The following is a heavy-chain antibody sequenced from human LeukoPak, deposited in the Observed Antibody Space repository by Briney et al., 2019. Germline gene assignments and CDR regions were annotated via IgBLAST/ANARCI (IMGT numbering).Heavy chain of an antibody. Sequence: SQTLSLTCVISGDSVFSNSAAWNWIRQSPSRGLEWLGRTYYRSKWYNDYAVSVKSRITINPDTTKNQFSLQLSSVTAADTAVYYCARVRTRRWGDAFDIWGQGTMVTVSS. D-gene: IGHD1-1*01. CDR3: ARVRTRRWGDAFDI. CDR1: GDSVFSNSAA. J-gene: IGHJ3*02. V-gene: IGHV6-1*01. CDR2: TYYRSKWYN.